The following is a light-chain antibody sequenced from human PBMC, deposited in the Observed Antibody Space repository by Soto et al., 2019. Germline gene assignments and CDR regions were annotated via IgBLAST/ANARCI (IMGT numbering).Light chain of an antibody. J-gene: IGKJ1*01. CDR3: LQDYNYPWT. CDR2: GAT. V-gene: IGKV1-6*01. Sequence: IQMTQSPSTLSGSVGDRVTISCRASQGISNYLAWYQQRPGKAPKLLIFGATTLQSGVPSRFSASGSGPDFTLTISSLQPEDFATYYCLQDYNYPWTFGQGTKVDIK. CDR1: QGISNY.